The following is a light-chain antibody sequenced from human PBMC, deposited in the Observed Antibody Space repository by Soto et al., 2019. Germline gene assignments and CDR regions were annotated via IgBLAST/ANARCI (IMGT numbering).Light chain of an antibody. CDR2: DVS. CDR3: SSYTGSSTAC. J-gene: IGLJ1*01. Sequence: QSALTQPASVSGSPGQSITISCTGTSSDVGGYNYVSWYQQHPGKAPKLMIYDVSNRPSGVSNRFSGSKSANTASLTISGLQAEDGADYYCSSYTGSSTACFGSGSKVRVL. V-gene: IGLV2-14*01. CDR1: SSDVGGYNY.